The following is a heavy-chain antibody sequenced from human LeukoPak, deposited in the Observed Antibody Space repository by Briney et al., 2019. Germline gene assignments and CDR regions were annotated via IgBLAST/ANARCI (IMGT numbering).Heavy chain of an antibody. V-gene: IGHV4-59*08. D-gene: IGHD5-18*01. CDR2: SHYSGSI. CDR1: DFAFYGYS. Sequence: GSLRLSCAASDFAFYGYSMHRVRQAPGKGLEWIGYSHYSGSISNNPSLKSRVTMSVDTSKNQFSLKLNSVTASDTAVYFCARHQTHFSYGRVSYFDAWGQGALVTVSS. CDR3: ARHQTHFSYGRVSYFDA. J-gene: IGHJ4*02.